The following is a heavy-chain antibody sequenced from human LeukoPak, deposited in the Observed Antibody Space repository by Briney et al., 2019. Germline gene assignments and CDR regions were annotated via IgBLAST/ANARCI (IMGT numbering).Heavy chain of an antibody. V-gene: IGHV4-61*02. CDR3: ARDRDGYRT. CDR2: IYTSGST. D-gene: IGHD5-24*01. Sequence: SETLSLTCTVSGGSISSGSYYWSWIRQPAGKGLEWIGRIYTSGSTNYNPSLKSRVTISVDTSKNQFSLKLSSVTAADTAVYYCARDRDGYRTWGQGTLVTVSS. J-gene: IGHJ5*02. CDR1: GGSISSGSYY.